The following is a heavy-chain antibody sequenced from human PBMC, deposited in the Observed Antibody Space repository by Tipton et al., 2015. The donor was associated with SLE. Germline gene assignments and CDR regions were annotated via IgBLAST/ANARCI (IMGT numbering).Heavy chain of an antibody. Sequence: SLRLSCTASGVTLGDYAMSWVRQAPGQGLGWVGFFGSKAYGGTTESASFVKGRFTISRDDFKSIPYLQMNSLKTEDAAVYYCTREGDGYNYGLDYWGQGTLVTVSA. V-gene: IGHV3-49*04. CDR3: TREGDGYNYGLDY. J-gene: IGHJ4*02. D-gene: IGHD5-24*01. CDR1: GVTLGDYA. CDR2: FGSKAYGGTT.